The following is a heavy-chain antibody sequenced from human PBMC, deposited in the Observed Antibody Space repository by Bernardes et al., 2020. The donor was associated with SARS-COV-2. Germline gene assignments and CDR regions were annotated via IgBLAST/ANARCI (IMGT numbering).Heavy chain of an antibody. CDR2: IIPILGIA. CDR1: GGTFSSYA. J-gene: IGHJ6*02. D-gene: IGHD2-2*01. Sequence: SVKVSCKASGGTFSSYAISWVRQAPGQGLEWMGRIIPILGIANYAQKFQGRVTITADKSTSTAYMELSSLRSEDTAVYYCARDAYCSSTSCYGAPWPYYYYYGMDVWGQGTTVTVSS. CDR3: ARDAYCSSTSCYGAPWPYYYYYGMDV. V-gene: IGHV1-69*04.